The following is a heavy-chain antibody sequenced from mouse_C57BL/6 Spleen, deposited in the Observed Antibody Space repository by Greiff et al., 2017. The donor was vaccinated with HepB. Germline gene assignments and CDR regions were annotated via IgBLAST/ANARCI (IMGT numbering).Heavy chain of an antibody. D-gene: IGHD2-1*01. CDR2: ISDGGSYT. CDR1: GFTFSSYA. V-gene: IGHV5-4*03. CDR3: AREGIYYGKGGFAY. Sequence: EVKLQESGGGLVKPGGSLKLSCAASGFTFSSYAMSWVRQTPEKRLEWVATISDGGSYTYYPDNVKGRFTISRDNAKNNLYLQMSHLKSEDTAMYYCAREGIYYGKGGFAYWGQGTLVTVSA. J-gene: IGHJ3*01.